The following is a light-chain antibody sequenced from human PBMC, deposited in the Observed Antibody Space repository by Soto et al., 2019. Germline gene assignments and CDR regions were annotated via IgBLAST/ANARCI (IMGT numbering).Light chain of an antibody. CDR3: QQYGDSRWT. CDR2: SAS. Sequence: EIVLTQSPGTLSLSPEERATLSCRASQSVTSSFLAWYQQKPGQAPRLLIYSASHRATGIPDRFSGSESGTDFTLTISRLEPEDFAVYYCQQYGDSRWTFGQGTKVDIK. V-gene: IGKV3-20*01. J-gene: IGKJ1*01. CDR1: QSVTSSF.